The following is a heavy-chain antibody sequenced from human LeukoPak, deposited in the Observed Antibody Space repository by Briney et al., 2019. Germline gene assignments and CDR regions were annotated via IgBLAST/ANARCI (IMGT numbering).Heavy chain of an antibody. D-gene: IGHD6-13*01. CDR2: IWYDGSNK. J-gene: IGHJ4*02. Sequence: GGSLRLSCAASGFTFSSYGMHWVRQAPGKGLEWVAVIWYDGSNKFYADSVKGRFTISRDNYKNTLYLQMNSLRAEDTAVYYCARDRAAADLDYWGQGTLVTVSS. CDR3: ARDRAAADLDY. CDR1: GFTFSSYG. V-gene: IGHV3-33*01.